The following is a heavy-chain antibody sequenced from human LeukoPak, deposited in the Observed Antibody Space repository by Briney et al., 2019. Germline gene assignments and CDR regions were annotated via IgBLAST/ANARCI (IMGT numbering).Heavy chain of an antibody. CDR3: ARDEEMTSGSGAGYCFEH. J-gene: IGHJ4*02. D-gene: IGHD3-10*01. CDR1: GYVFTAYY. V-gene: IGHV1-2*02. Sequence: ASVKVSCKASGYVFTAYYIHWVRRAPGQGLEWVAWINPNTGGTNYAQNFRGRVSLTRDTSISTAYMELRGLRFDDTALYYCARDEEMTSGSGAGYCFEHWGQGTLVTVSS. CDR2: INPNTGGT.